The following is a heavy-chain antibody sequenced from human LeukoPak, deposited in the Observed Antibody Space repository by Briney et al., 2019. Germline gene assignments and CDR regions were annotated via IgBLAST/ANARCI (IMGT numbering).Heavy chain of an antibody. CDR1: GFTFSSYW. CDR2: IKQDGSEK. V-gene: IGHV3-7*01. Sequence: GGSLRLSCSASGFTFSSYWMSWVRQAPGKGMERVANIKQDGSEKDYVDYVVGGFTISRDNANNSLYQQLVSLSVVDPDVSYVSRLRGGYCSSTSCTTAEDYWDQGPLLTVSS. CDR3: SRLRGGYCSSTSCTTAEDY. J-gene: IGHJ4*02. D-gene: IGHD2-2*01.